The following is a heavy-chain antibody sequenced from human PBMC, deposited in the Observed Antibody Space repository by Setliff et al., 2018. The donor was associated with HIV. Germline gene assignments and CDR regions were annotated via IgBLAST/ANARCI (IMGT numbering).Heavy chain of an antibody. CDR3: ARNSKNWNYPVEYYDYYMDV. CDR1: GGSFNSYY. Sequence: PSETLSLTCTVSGGSFNSYYWSWIRQSPGEGLEWIGYIFYTESTNYTPSIKSTNYNPSLKSRVTISVDTSKNQFSLKLSSVTAADTAVYYCARNSKNWNYPVEYYDYYMDVWGTGTTVTVSS. CDR2: IFYTESTNYTPSIKST. J-gene: IGHJ6*03. V-gene: IGHV4-59*01. D-gene: IGHD1-7*01.